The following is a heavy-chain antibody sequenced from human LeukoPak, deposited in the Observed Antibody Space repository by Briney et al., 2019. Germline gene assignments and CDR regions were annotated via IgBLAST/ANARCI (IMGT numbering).Heavy chain of an antibody. CDR1: GGSISSYY. D-gene: IGHD3-10*01. CDR3: AMTYGAAEEFDY. J-gene: IGHJ4*02. Sequence: SETLSLTCTVSGGSISSYYWSWIRQPAGKGLEWIGRIYTSGSTNYNPSLESRVTMSVDTSKNQFSLKLSSVTAADTAVYYCAMTYGAAEEFDYWGQGTLVTVSS. V-gene: IGHV4-4*07. CDR2: IYTSGST.